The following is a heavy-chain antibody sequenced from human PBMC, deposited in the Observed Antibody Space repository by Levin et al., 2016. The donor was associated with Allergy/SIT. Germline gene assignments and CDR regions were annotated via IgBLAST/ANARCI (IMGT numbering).Heavy chain of an antibody. CDR1: GFTFRTYA. J-gene: IGHJ3*02. V-gene: IGHV3-33*01. CDR3: AREFLAAPAGRSDAFEI. Sequence: GGSLRLSCAASGFTFRTYAMHWVRQTPDKGLEWVALIWYDGSNEKYADSLKGRFTISRDNSKNLLYLQMDSLRAEDTAIYYCAREFLAAPAGRSDAFEIWGEGTMVTVSS. D-gene: IGHD6-13*01. CDR2: IWYDGSNE.